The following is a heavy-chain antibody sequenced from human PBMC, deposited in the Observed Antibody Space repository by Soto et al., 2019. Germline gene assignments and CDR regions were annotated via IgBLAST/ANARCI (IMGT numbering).Heavy chain of an antibody. Sequence: SETLSLTCTVSGGSISSYYWSWIRQPPGKGLEWIGYIYYSGSTNYNPSLKSRVTISVDTSKNQFSLKLSSVTAADTAVYYCARVPRSSWPNWYFDLWGRGTLVTVSS. CDR2: IYYSGST. CDR1: GGSISSYY. J-gene: IGHJ2*01. V-gene: IGHV4-59*01. D-gene: IGHD6-13*01. CDR3: ARVPRSSWPNWYFDL.